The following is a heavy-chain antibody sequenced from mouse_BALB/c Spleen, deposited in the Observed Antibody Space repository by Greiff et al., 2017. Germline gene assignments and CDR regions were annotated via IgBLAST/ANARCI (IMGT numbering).Heavy chain of an antibody. J-gene: IGHJ4*01. CDR2: ISNGGGST. Sequence: DVKLVESGGGLVQPGGSLKLSCAASGFTFSSYTMSWVRQTPEKRLEWVAYISNGGGSTYYPDTVKGRFTISRDNAKNTLYLQMSSLKSEDTAMYYCARHDLYYYGSSIYYYAMDYWGQGTSVTVSS. V-gene: IGHV5-12-2*01. D-gene: IGHD1-1*01. CDR1: GFTFSSYT. CDR3: ARHDLYYYGSSIYYYAMDY.